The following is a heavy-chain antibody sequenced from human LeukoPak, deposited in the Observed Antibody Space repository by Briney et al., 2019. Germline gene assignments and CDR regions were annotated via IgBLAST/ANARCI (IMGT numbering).Heavy chain of an antibody. CDR1: GGTFSSYA. V-gene: IGHV1-69*05. J-gene: IGHJ4*02. Sequence: APVKVSCKASGGTFSSYAISWVRQAPGQGLEWMGGIIPIFGTANYAQKFQGRVTITTDESTSSAYMELSSLRSEDTAVYYCARDGGRYSSSWYYFDYWGQGTLVTVSS. D-gene: IGHD6-13*01. CDR2: IIPIFGTA. CDR3: ARDGGRYSSSWYYFDY.